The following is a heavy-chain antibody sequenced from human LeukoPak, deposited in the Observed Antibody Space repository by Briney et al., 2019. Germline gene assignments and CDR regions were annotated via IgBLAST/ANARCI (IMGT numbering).Heavy chain of an antibody. CDR3: ARDQLSGSYFGYFDY. D-gene: IGHD1-26*01. V-gene: IGHV1-46*01. CDR1: GYTFTSYY. Sequence: ASVKVSCKASGYTFTSYYMHWVRQAPGQGLEWMGIINPSGGSTSYAQKFQGRVTMTRDTSTSTVYMELSSLRSEDTAVYYCARDQLSGSYFGYFDYWGQGTLVTVSS. CDR2: INPSGGST. J-gene: IGHJ4*02.